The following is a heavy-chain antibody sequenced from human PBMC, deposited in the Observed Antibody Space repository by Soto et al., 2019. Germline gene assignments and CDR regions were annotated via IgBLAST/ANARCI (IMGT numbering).Heavy chain of an antibody. Sequence: SETLSLTCAVYGGSFSGYYWSWTRQPPGKGLEWIGEINHSGSTNYNPSLKSRVTISVDTSKNQFSLKLSSVTAADTAVYYCARWVTMVRGVITYYYYGMDVWGQGTTVTVSS. D-gene: IGHD3-10*01. CDR1: GGSFSGYY. CDR3: ARWVTMVRGVITYYYYGMDV. CDR2: INHSGST. J-gene: IGHJ6*02. V-gene: IGHV4-34*01.